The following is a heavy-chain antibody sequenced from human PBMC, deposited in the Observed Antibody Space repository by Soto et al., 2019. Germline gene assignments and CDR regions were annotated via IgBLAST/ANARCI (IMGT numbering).Heavy chain of an antibody. CDR2: IYYSGST. CDR1: GGSISSGDHY. D-gene: IGHD3-22*01. CDR3: ARESRYYYDSSGYLSGDAFDI. V-gene: IGHV4-30-4*01. J-gene: IGHJ3*02. Sequence: SETLSLTCTVSGGSISSGDHYWSWIRQPPGKGLEWIGYIYYSGSTYYNPSLKSRVTISVDTSKNQFSLKLSSVTAADTAVYYCARESRYYYDSSGYLSGDAFDIWGQGTMVTVSS.